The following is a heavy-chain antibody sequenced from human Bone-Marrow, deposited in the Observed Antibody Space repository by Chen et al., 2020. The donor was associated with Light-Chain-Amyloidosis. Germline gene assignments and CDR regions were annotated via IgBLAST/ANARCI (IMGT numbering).Heavy chain of an antibody. D-gene: IGHD6-13*01. J-gene: IGHJ4*02. CDR1: GFTFSSYW. CDR3: VRGGGMAPDY. V-gene: IGHV3-7*01. Sequence: EVHLVESGGGLVQPGGSLGLSCAASGFTFSSYWMSWVRQAPGKGLEWVAKINQYGREKYYVDSVKGRFTFSRDNAKNSLYLQMNTLGVEDTAVYYCVRGGGMAPDYWGQGTLVTVSS. CDR2: INQYGREK.